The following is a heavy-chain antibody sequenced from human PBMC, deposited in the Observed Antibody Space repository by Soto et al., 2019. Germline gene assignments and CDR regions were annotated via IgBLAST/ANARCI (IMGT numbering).Heavy chain of an antibody. CDR1: GFTFSSYA. CDR3: AKDDLPIFGVVIILGYFDY. D-gene: IGHD3-3*01. V-gene: IGHV3-23*01. Sequence: GGSLSLSCAASGFTFSSYAMSWVRQAPGKGLEWVSAISGSGGSTYYADSVKGRFTISRDNSKNTLYLQMNSLRAEDTAVYYCAKDDLPIFGVVIILGYFDYWGQGTLVTVSS. CDR2: ISGSGGST. J-gene: IGHJ4*02.